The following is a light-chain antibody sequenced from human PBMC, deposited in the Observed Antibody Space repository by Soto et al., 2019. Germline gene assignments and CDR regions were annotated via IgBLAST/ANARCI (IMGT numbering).Light chain of an antibody. V-gene: IGLV2-23*01. CDR1: SSDVGSYNL. J-gene: IGLJ1*01. CDR3: CSYAGSSTPYV. CDR2: EGS. Sequence: QSALTQPASVSGSPGQSLTISCTGTSSDVGSYNLVSWYQQPPGTAPKLMIYEGSKRPSGVSNRFSGSKSGNTASLTISGLQAEDEADYYCCSYAGSSTPYVFGTGTKLTVL.